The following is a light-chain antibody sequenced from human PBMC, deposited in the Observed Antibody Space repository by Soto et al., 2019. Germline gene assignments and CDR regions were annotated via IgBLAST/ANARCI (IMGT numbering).Light chain of an antibody. CDR3: QQYNNWPLA. J-gene: IGKJ1*01. CDR2: GAS. Sequence: EIVMTQSPATLSVSPGERATLSCRASQSISSNLACYQQKPGQAPRLLIYGASTRATGIPARFSGSGSGTEFTLTISRLPSEDFAVYYCQQYNNWPLAFGQGTKVEIK. CDR1: QSISSN. V-gene: IGKV3-15*01.